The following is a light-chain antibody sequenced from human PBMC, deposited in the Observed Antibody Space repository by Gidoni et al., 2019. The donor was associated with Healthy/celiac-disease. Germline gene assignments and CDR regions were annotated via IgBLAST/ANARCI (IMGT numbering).Light chain of an antibody. CDR2: AAS. CDR3: QQANSFPLT. J-gene: IGKJ3*01. V-gene: IGKV1-12*01. Sequence: DIQMTQSPSSVSAAVGDRVTITCRASQGIRSWLAWYQQKPGQAPKLLIYAASSLESGVPSRFSGSGSGTDFTLTISSVQPEDFATYYCQQANSFPLTFGPGTKVDIK. CDR1: QGIRSW.